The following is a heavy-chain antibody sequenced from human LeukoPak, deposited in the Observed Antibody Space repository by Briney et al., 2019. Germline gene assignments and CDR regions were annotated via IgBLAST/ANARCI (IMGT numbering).Heavy chain of an antibody. CDR2: TSHNRGT. D-gene: IGHD3-10*01. Sequence: KSSETLSLTCAVSGYSISSGYYWGWIRQPPGKGLEWIGSTSHNRGTYYNPSLKSRVTISMDTSKNQFSLRLSSVTAADTAVYYCASYYASGVSAYNYYGMDVWGKGTTVTVSS. V-gene: IGHV4-38-2*01. CDR1: GYSISSGYY. CDR3: ASYYASGVSAYNYYGMDV. J-gene: IGHJ6*04.